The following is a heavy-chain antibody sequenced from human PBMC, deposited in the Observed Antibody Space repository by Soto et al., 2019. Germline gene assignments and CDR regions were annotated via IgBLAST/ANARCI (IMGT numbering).Heavy chain of an antibody. V-gene: IGHV3-30*03. CDR3: ARYSGKYQGPIDY. Sequence: QVQLVESGGGVVQPGRSLRLSCAASGFTFSHYGIHWVRQAPGKGLEWLAVISYDGSNKHYADSVKGRFTVSRDNSKNTLYLEMNSLRAADPAVYFCARYSGKYQGPIDYWGQGTLVTVSS. D-gene: IGHD1-26*01. CDR2: ISYDGSNK. CDR1: GFTFSHYG. J-gene: IGHJ4*02.